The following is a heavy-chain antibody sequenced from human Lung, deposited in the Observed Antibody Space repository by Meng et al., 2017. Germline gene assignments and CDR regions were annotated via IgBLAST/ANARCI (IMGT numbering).Heavy chain of an antibody. CDR1: GGSISSNNW. CDR3: ARDDSGYADFDS. V-gene: IGHV4-4*02. Sequence: QVQLQESGPGLVKPSGTLSLTCAVSGGSISSNNWWSWVRQTPGRGPEWIGEVYQSGSTNYNPSLKSRVIISVNNSKNQFSLKLTSVTAADTAVYYCARDDSGYADFDSWGQGTLVTVSS. J-gene: IGHJ4*02. D-gene: IGHD3-22*01. CDR2: VYQSGST.